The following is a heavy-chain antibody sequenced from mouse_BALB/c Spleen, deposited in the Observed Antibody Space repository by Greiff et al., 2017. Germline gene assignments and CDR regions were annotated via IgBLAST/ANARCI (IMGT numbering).Heavy chain of an antibody. CDR3: AREGLRGFFAY. J-gene: IGHJ3*01. V-gene: IGHV1-4*01. CDR2: INPSSGYT. CDR1: GYTFTSYT. D-gene: IGHD1-1*01. Sequence: QVQLKQSGAELARPGASVKMSCKASGYTFTSYTMHWVKQRPGQGLEWIGYINPSSGYTNYNQKFKDKATLTADKSSSTAYMQLSSLTSEDSAVYYCAREGLRGFFAYWGQGTLVTVSA.